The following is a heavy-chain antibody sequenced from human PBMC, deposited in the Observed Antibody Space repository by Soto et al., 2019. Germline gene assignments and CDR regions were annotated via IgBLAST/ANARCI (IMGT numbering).Heavy chain of an antibody. V-gene: IGHV3-23*01. CDR1: GFTFGDCG. CDR3: AIDPSAHFPEY. D-gene: IGHD3-10*01. J-gene: IGHJ4*02. Sequence: EVQLLESGGDSVQTGGSLRLSCAASGFTFGDCGMSWVRQAPGKGLEWVSTIPYSGYYTHYPDSVKGRFTISRDNSRNILYLHLNSLIADDTAVYSCAIDPSAHFPEYWGQGTLVTVSS. CDR2: IPYSGYYT.